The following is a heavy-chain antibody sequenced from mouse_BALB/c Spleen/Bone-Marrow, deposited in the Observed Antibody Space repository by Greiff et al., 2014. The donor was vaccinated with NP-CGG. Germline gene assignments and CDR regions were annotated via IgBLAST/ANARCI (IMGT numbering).Heavy chain of an antibody. Sequence: VQLQQSGAELVRPGASVKMSCKASGYTFTSYWMNWIKQRPEQGLEWIGRIDPYDSETHYNLKFKDKAILTVNKSSSTAYMQISNLTSEDSAVNYCARSYDDYYIDYWGQGTSLTVSS. CDR2: IDPYDSET. CDR1: GYTFTSYW. J-gene: IGHJ2*02. V-gene: IGHV1-74*01. D-gene: IGHD2-3*01. CDR3: ARSYDDYYIDY.